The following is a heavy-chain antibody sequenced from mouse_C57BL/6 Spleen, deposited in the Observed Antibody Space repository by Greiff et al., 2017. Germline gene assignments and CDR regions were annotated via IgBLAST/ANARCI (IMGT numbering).Heavy chain of an antibody. Sequence: VQLQQSGPELVKPGASVKISCKASGYAFSSSWMNWVKQRPGKGLEWIGRIYPGDGDTNYNGKFKGKATLTADKSSSTAYMQLSSLTSEDSAVYFCARPITTVEMDYWGQGTSVTVSS. V-gene: IGHV1-82*01. J-gene: IGHJ4*01. CDR2: IYPGDGDT. D-gene: IGHD1-1*01. CDR3: ARPITTVEMDY. CDR1: GYAFSSSW.